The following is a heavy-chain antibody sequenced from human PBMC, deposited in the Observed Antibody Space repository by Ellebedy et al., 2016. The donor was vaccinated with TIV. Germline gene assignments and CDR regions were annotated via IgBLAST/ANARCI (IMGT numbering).Heavy chain of an antibody. J-gene: IGHJ4*02. Sequence: PSETLSLTCTVPDGSIISSSYFWGWVRQAPGKGLEWVSSISSSSNYVYYADSVKGRFTISRDNAKNSVYLQINSLRAEDTAVYYCVRAPGWAPGTFDFWGQGTLVTVSS. V-gene: IGHV3-21*01. CDR3: VRAPGWAPGTFDF. D-gene: IGHD3-10*01. CDR1: DGSIISSSYF. CDR2: ISSSSNYV.